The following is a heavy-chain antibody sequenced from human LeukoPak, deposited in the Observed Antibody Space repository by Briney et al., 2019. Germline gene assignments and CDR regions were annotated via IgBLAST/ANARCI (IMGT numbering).Heavy chain of an antibody. V-gene: IGHV3-74*01. CDR2: INSVGSST. D-gene: IGHD2-2*03. CDR3: ASGYRYFDY. J-gene: IGHJ4*02. Sequence: GGSLRLSCAASGFTFSSYWMHWVRQAPGRGLVWVSRINSVGSSTSYADSVKGRFTISRDNAKNTLYLQMNSLRAEDTAVYYCASGYRYFDYWGQGTLVTVSS. CDR1: GFTFSSYW.